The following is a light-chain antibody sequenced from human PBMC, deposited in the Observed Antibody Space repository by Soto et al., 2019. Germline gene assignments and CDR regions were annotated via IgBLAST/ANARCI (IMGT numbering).Light chain of an antibody. J-gene: IGKJ4*01. CDR3: QQYNVWPLT. Sequence: EIVMTQSPATLSVSPGERATLSCRASQSVSSTLAWYQQKPGQTPKLLIYVASTRAPGIPARFSGSGSGTEFTLTISSLQSEDFAVYYCQQYNVWPLTFGGGTKVEFK. CDR2: VAS. V-gene: IGKV3-15*01. CDR1: QSVSST.